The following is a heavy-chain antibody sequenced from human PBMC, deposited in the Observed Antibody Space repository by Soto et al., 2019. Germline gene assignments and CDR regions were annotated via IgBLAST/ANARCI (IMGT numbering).Heavy chain of an antibody. CDR2: INAGNGNT. V-gene: IGHV1-3*01. D-gene: IGHD3-10*01. J-gene: IGHJ6*02. Sequence: ASVKVSCKASGYTFTRYAMHWVRQAPGQRLEWMGWINAGNGNTKYSQKFQGRVTITRDTSASTAYMELSSLRSEDTAVYYCARGGVTMVRGVIIGAYYYYGMDVWGQGTTVTVSS. CDR3: ARGGVTMVRGVIIGAYYYYGMDV. CDR1: GYTFTRYA.